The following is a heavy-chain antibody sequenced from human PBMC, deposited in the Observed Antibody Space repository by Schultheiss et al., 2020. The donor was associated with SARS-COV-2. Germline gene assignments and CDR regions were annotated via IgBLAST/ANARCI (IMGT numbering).Heavy chain of an antibody. D-gene: IGHD4-17*01. CDR1: GYTFTNYG. Sequence: ASVKVSCKASGYTFTNYGISWVRQAPGQGLEWMGWISAYNGNTNYAQKLQGRVTMTTDTSTSTAYMELRSLRSDDTAVYYCARDRGYYGDYRPALGPYYYYGMDVWGQGTTVTVSS. V-gene: IGHV1-18*01. CDR3: ARDRGYYGDYRPALGPYYYYGMDV. J-gene: IGHJ6*02. CDR2: ISAYNGNT.